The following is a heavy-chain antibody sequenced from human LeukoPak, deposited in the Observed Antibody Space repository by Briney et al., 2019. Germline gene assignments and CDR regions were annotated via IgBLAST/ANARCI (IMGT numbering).Heavy chain of an antibody. CDR2: INHSGST. CDR1: GGSLSGYY. V-gene: IGHV4-34*01. D-gene: IGHD5/OR15-5a*01. Sequence: PSETLSLTCAVYGGSLSGYYWSWIRQPPGKGLEWIGEINHSGSTKYNPSLKSRVTISIDTSKNQFSLKLSSVTAADTAMYFCAMSPGTFSIWGQGTMVTVSS. CDR3: AMSPGTFSI. J-gene: IGHJ3*02.